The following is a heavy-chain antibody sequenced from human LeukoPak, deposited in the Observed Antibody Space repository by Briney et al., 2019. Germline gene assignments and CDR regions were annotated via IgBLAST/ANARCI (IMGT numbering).Heavy chain of an antibody. D-gene: IGHD3-22*01. Sequence: GGSLRLSCAASGFTFSSYGMHWVRQAPGKGLEWVAVISYDGSNKYYADSVKGRFTISRDNSKNTLYLQMNSLRAEDTAVYYCAKGGRLYYYDSSGYYYFDYWGQGTLVTVSS. V-gene: IGHV3-30*18. CDR3: AKGGRLYYYDSSGYYYFDY. CDR2: ISYDGSNK. CDR1: GFTFSSYG. J-gene: IGHJ4*02.